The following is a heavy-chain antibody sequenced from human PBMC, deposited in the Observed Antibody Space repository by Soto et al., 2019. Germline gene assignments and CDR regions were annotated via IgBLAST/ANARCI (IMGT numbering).Heavy chain of an antibody. V-gene: IGHV1-3*01. Sequence: QVQLVQSGAEAKKPGASVKVSCKASGYTFTSYAMHWVRQAPGQRLEWMGWINAGNGNTKYSQKFQGRVTITRDTSASTAYMELSSLRSEDTAVYYWARGTVVTHFDYWGQGTLVTVSS. CDR1: GYTFTSYA. D-gene: IGHD2-15*01. CDR2: INAGNGNT. CDR3: ARGTVVTHFDY. J-gene: IGHJ4*02.